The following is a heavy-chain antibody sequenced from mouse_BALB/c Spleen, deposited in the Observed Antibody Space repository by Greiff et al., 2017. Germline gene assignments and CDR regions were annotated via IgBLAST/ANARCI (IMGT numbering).Heavy chain of an antibody. D-gene: IGHD2-4*01. J-gene: IGHJ3*01. Sequence: EVQLQESGPGLVKPSQSLSLTCTVTGYSITSDYAWNWIRQFPGNKLEWMGYISYSGSTSYNPSLKSRISITRDTSKNQFFLQLNSVTTEDTATYYCARRDYDYDDFSFAYWGQGTLVTVSA. CDR2: ISYSGST. V-gene: IGHV3-2*02. CDR1: GYSITSDYA. CDR3: ARRDYDYDDFSFAY.